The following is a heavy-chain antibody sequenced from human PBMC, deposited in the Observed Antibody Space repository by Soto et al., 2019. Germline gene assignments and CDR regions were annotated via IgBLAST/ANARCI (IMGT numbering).Heavy chain of an antibody. Sequence: QITLKESGPTLVKPTQTLTLTCTFSGFSLSTSGVGVAWIRQPPGKALEWLALIYWDDDKRYRPSLESRLTITRDSSKTQVVLTMTNMDSVDTATYYCAYLPCSGGSCYWFSFSGMAVWGQWTTVTVSS. D-gene: IGHD2-15*01. V-gene: IGHV2-5*02. J-gene: IGHJ6*02. CDR2: IYWDDDK. CDR3: AYLPCSGGSCYWFSFSGMAV. CDR1: GFSLSTSGVG.